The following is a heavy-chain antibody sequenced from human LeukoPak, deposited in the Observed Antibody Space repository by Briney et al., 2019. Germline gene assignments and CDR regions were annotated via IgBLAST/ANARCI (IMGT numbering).Heavy chain of an antibody. Sequence: SETLSLTCTVSGGSISSYYWSWIRQPPGKGLEWIGYIFYSGTTNYNPSLKSRVTISVDTSKNQFSLKLSSVTAADTAVYYCARGVVIAPQTFDYWGQGTLVTVSS. J-gene: IGHJ4*02. V-gene: IGHV4-59*01. D-gene: IGHD2-21*01. CDR2: IFYSGTT. CDR3: ARGVVIAPQTFDY. CDR1: GGSISSYY.